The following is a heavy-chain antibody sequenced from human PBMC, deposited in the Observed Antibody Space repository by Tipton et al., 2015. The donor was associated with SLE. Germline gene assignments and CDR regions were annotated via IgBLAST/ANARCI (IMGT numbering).Heavy chain of an antibody. Sequence: TLSLTCAVYGGSFSGYYWSWIRQPPGKGLEWIGEINHSGSTNYNPSLKSRVTISVDTSKNQFSLKLSSVTAADTAVYYCARGEQDIVVVVAAKDWFDPWGQGTLVTVSS. CDR3: ARGEQDIVVVVAAKDWFDP. CDR1: GGSFSGYY. D-gene: IGHD2-15*01. J-gene: IGHJ5*02. V-gene: IGHV4-34*01. CDR2: INHSGST.